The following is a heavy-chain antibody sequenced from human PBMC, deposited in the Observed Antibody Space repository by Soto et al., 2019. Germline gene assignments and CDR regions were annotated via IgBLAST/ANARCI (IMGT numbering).Heavy chain of an antibody. CDR1: GGSISSGGYY. J-gene: IGHJ6*03. Sequence: SETLSLTCTVSGGSISSGGYYWSWIRQHPGKGLEWIGYIYYSGSTHYNPSLKSRVTISVDTSKNQFSLKLSSVTAADTAVYYCARVPYYYYYMDVWGKGTTVTVSS. V-gene: IGHV4-31*03. D-gene: IGHD3-16*01. CDR3: ARVPYYYYYMDV. CDR2: IYYSGST.